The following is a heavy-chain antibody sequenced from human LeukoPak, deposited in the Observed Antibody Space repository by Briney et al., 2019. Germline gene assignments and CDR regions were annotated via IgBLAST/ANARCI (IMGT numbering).Heavy chain of an antibody. CDR1: GGSISSGGYY. CDR3: ARVLRSFDSDAFDI. V-gene: IGHV4-31*03. CDR2: IYYSGST. Sequence: PSETLSLTCTVSGGSISSGGYYWSWIRQHPGTGLVWIGYIYYSGSTYYNPSLKSRVTISVDTSKNQFSLKLSSVTAADTAVYYCARVLRSFDSDAFDIWGQGTMVTVSS. J-gene: IGHJ3*02. D-gene: IGHD4-17*01.